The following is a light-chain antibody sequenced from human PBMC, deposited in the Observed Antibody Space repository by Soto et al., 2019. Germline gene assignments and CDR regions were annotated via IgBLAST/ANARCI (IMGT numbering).Light chain of an antibody. CDR3: QQLNSYPLLYT. CDR2: AAS. V-gene: IGKV1-9*01. CDR1: QGISSC. J-gene: IGKJ2*01. Sequence: DIQLTQSPSFLSASVGDRVTITCRASQGISSCLAWYQQKPGKAPKLLIYAASTLQSGVPSRFSGSGSWTEFTLTINSLQPDDFAAYYCQQLNSYPLLYTFGQGTKLEIK.